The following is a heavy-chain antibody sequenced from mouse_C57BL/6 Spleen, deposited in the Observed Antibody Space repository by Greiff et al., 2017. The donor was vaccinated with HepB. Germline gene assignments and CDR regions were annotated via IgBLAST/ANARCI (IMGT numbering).Heavy chain of an antibody. D-gene: IGHD1-1*01. CDR1: GYTFTDYE. V-gene: IGHV1-15*01. Sequence: LQESGAELVRPGASVTLSCKASGYTFTDYEMHWVKQTPVHGLEWIGAIDPETGGTAYNQKFKGKAILTADKSSSTAYMELRSLTSEDSAVYYCTSYYGSSFLFDYWGQGTTLTVSS. J-gene: IGHJ2*01. CDR2: IDPETGGT. CDR3: TSYYGSSFLFDY.